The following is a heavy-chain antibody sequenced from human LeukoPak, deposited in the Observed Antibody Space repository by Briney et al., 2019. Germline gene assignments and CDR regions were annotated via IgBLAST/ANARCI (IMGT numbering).Heavy chain of an antibody. Sequence: GGSLRLSCAASGFTFSSYAMSWVRQAPGKGLEWVSAISGSGGSTYYADSVKGRFTISRDNSKNTLYLQMNSLRAEDTAVYYCARDRIVVPAAEPYYYYGMDVWGQGTTVTVSS. J-gene: IGHJ6*02. CDR1: GFTFSSYA. V-gene: IGHV3-23*01. CDR3: ARDRIVVPAAEPYYYYGMDV. D-gene: IGHD2-2*01. CDR2: ISGSGGST.